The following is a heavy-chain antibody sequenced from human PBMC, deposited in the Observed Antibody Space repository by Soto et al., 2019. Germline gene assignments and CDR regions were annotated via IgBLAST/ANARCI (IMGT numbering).Heavy chain of an antibody. Sequence: EVQLVESGGGLVKPGGSLRLSCAASGFTFSSYSMNWVRQAPGKGLEWVSSISSSSSYIYYADSVKGRFTISRDNAKNSLYLQMNSLRAEDTAVYYCVRVAGSFKGGRSFDYWGQGTLVTVSS. CDR2: ISSSSSYI. CDR3: VRVAGSFKGGRSFDY. J-gene: IGHJ4*02. V-gene: IGHV3-21*01. D-gene: IGHD3-10*01. CDR1: GFTFSSYS.